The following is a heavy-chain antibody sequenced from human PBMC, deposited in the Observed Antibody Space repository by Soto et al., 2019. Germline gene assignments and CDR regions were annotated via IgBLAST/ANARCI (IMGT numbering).Heavy chain of an antibody. CDR1: GYIFDNYW. D-gene: IGHD3-3*02. V-gene: IGHV5-51*01. CDR3: ARQPPSRAFKLGMGV. CDR2: IYPYDSHP. Sequence: GEAVKISGKTSGYIFDNYWVAWVRQMPGKGLDCMCFIYPYDSHPRYSPSFQGQVTISADKPIHTAYLHWGILSASDTALYYCARQPPSRAFKLGMGVWGQGTPVTVSS. J-gene: IGHJ6*02.